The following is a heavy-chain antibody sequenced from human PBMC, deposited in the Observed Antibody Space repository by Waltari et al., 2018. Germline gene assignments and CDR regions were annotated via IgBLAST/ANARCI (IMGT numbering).Heavy chain of an antibody. J-gene: IGHJ5*02. CDR3: ARAIVVVPAATNWFDP. CDR2: IYYSGST. V-gene: IGHV4-59*01. D-gene: IGHD2-2*01. Sequence: QVQLQESGPGLVKPSETLSLTCTVSGGSISSYYWSWIRQPPGKGLEWIGYIYYSGSTNYNPSLKSRVTISVDTSKNQFSLKLSSVTAADTAVYYCARAIVVVPAATNWFDPWGQGTLVTVSS. CDR1: GGSISSYY.